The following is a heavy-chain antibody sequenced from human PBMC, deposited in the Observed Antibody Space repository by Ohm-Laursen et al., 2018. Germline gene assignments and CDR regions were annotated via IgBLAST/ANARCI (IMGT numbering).Heavy chain of an antibody. V-gene: IGHV3-9*01. CDR3: AKDTGYDFWSGLGY. Sequence: RSLRLSCTASGFTFDDYAMHWVRQAPGKGLEWVSGISWNSGSIGYADSVKGRFTISRDNAKNSLYLQMNSLRAEDTALYYCAKDTGYDFWSGLGYWGQGTLVTVSS. CDR1: GFTFDDYA. J-gene: IGHJ4*02. D-gene: IGHD3-3*01. CDR2: ISWNSGSI.